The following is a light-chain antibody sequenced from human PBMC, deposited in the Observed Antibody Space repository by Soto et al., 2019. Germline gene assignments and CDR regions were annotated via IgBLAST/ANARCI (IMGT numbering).Light chain of an antibody. V-gene: IGLV1-47*01. J-gene: IGLJ3*02. CDR1: SSTIGSNY. CDR2: RSN. Sequence: QPVLTQPPSASGTPGQRVTISCSGSSSTIGSNYVYWYQQLPGTAPKLLIYRSNQRPSGVPDRFSGSKSGTSASLAISGLRSEDEADYYCASWDDSLSGWVFGGGTKLTVL. CDR3: ASWDDSLSGWV.